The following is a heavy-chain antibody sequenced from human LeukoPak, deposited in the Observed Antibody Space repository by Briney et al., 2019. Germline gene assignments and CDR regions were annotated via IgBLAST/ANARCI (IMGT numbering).Heavy chain of an antibody. J-gene: IGHJ4*02. CDR1: GFTFDDYA. CDR3: AKGPSTGGDY. D-gene: IGHD2-15*01. V-gene: IGHV3-9*01. CDR2: ISWNSGSI. Sequence: GGSLRLSCAASGFTFDDYAMHWVRQAPGKGLEWVSGISWNSGSIGYADSVKGRFTISRDNAKNSLYLQMNSLRAEDTALYYCAKGPSTGGDYWGQGTLVTVSS.